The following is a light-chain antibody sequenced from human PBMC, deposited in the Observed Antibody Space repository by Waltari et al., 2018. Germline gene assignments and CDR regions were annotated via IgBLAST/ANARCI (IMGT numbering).Light chain of an antibody. CDR3: QQYYSTPR. CDR2: TAS. V-gene: IGKV1-39*01. Sequence: DIQLTQSPSSLSASVGDRVTITCRASQTISIYLNWYQKKPGRAPKLLIYTASSLQSGVPSRFSGSGSGTDYTLTISSLQPEDFATYYCQQYYSTPRFGPGTKVDIK. CDR1: QTISIY. J-gene: IGKJ3*01.